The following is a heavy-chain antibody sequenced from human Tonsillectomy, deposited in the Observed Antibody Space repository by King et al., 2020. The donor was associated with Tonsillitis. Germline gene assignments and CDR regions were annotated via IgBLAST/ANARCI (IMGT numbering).Heavy chain of an antibody. V-gene: IGHV1-69*01. CDR1: GGTFSTSS. J-gene: IGHJ6*02. CDR2: IIPIFRTA. CDR3: ATFSGGNCYSAGYYYYFGMDV. Sequence: VQLVQSGAEVKKPGSSVMLSCKASGGTFSTSSISWVRQAPGQGLEWMGGIIPIFRTANYAQKFQGRVTITADESTSTAYMELSSLRSEDSAVYYWATFSGGNCYSAGYYYYFGMDVWGQGTTVTVSS. D-gene: IGHD2-15*01.